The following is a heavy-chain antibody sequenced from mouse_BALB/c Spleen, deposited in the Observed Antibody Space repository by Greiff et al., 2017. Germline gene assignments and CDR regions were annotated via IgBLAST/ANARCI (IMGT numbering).Heavy chain of an antibody. CDR3: ARAGDYDYDGYAMDY. Sequence: QVQLKESGPGLVAPSQSLSITCTVSGFSLTSYGVHWVRQPPGKGLEWLGVIWAGGSTNYNSALMSRLSISKDNSKSQVFLKMNSLQTDDTAMYYCARAGDYDYDGYAMDYWGQGTSVTVSS. CDR1: GFSLTSYG. V-gene: IGHV2-9*02. D-gene: IGHD2-4*01. J-gene: IGHJ4*01. CDR2: IWAGGST.